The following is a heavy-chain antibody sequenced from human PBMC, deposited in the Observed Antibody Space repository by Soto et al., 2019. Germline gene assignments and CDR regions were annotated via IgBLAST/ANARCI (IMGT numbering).Heavy chain of an antibody. V-gene: IGHV1-46*01. D-gene: IGHD3-10*01. Sequence: ASVKVSCKASGYTFTSYYMHWVRQAPGQGLEWMGIINPSGGSTSYAQKFQGRVTVTRDTSTSTVYMELSSLRSEDTAVYYCASTHEYYYGWFDPSPEGILVTVS. CDR2: INPSGGST. J-gene: IGHJ5*02. CDR3: ASTHEYYYGWFDP. CDR1: GYTFTSYY.